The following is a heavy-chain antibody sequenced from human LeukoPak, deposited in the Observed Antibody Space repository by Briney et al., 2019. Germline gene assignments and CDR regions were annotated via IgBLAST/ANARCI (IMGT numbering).Heavy chain of an antibody. Sequence: GASVKVSCEASGGTFSSYAISWVRRAPGQGLEWMGRIIPILGIANYAQKFQGRVTITADKSTSTAYMERRSLRSDDTAVYYCARDLLEWLLSPPNWFDPWGQGTLVTVSS. CDR2: IIPILGIA. CDR3: ARDLLEWLLSPPNWFDP. CDR1: GGTFSSYA. J-gene: IGHJ5*02. V-gene: IGHV1-69*04. D-gene: IGHD3-3*01.